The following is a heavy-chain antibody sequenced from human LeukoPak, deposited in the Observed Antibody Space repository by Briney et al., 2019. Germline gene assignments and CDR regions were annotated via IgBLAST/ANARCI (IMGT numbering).Heavy chain of an antibody. V-gene: IGHV4-39*07. CDR2: IYYSGST. CDR1: GGSISSSSYY. CDR3: ARLEDGYNYYYFDY. D-gene: IGHD5-24*01. Sequence: PSETLSLTCTVSGGSISSSSYYWGWIRQPPGKGLEWIGSIYYSGSTYYNPPLKSRVTISVDTSKNQFSLKLSSVAAADTAVYYCARLEDGYNYYYFDYWGQGTLVTVSS. J-gene: IGHJ4*02.